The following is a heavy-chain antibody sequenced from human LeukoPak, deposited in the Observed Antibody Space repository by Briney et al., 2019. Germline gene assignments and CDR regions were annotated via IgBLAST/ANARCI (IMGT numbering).Heavy chain of an antibody. CDR2: ARDKAHSYTT. V-gene: IGHV3-72*01. J-gene: IGHJ4*02. Sequence: TGGSLRLSCAASGFTFSDRYMDWVRQAPGKGLEWVGRARDKAHSYTTEYAASVNGRFTISRDDSNNALYLHMNSLKTEDTAVYYCARVSSSWHLDDWGQGTLVTVSS. CDR3: ARVSSSWHLDD. D-gene: IGHD3-16*02. CDR1: GFTFSDRY.